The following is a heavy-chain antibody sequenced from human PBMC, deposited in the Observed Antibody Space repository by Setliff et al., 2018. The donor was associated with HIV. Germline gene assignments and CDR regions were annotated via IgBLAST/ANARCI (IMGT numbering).Heavy chain of an antibody. D-gene: IGHD3-3*01. V-gene: IGHV1-3*02. Sequence: ASVKVSCKASGYTFRTYGIHWMRQAPGQRLEYLGWNNTANGNTKYSQDLQGRVSITSDTSASTSYMELSSLRSQDMAVYYCARGPLFGDQYCPYHYMDVRGKGTTVTVSS. J-gene: IGHJ6*03. CDR1: GYTFRTYG. CDR2: NNTANGNT. CDR3: ARGPLFGDQYCPYHYMDV.